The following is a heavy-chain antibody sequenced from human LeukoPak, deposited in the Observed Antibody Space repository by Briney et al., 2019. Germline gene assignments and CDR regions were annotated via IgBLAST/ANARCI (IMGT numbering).Heavy chain of an antibody. CDR2: LSGSGGTT. Sequence: PGGSLRLSCAASGFTFSSYAMSWVRQAPGKGLEWVSALSGSGGTTYYADSVKGRFTISRDNSKNSLYLQMNSLRAEDTAVYYCARSITMSFDYWGQGTLVTVSS. D-gene: IGHD3-22*01. CDR1: GFTFSSYA. V-gene: IGHV3-23*01. J-gene: IGHJ4*02. CDR3: ARSITMSFDY.